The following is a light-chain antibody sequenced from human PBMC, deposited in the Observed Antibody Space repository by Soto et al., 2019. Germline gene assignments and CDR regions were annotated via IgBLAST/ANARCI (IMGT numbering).Light chain of an antibody. CDR3: SSYTSSSTLV. Sequence: QSALTQPASVSGSPGQSITISCTGTSSDLGDFDCVSWYQQHPGKAPKLMIYEVSDRPSGVSNRFSGSKSGDTASLTISGLQAEDEADYYCSSYTSSSTLVFGGGTKLTVL. V-gene: IGLV2-14*01. CDR1: SSDLGDFDC. CDR2: EVS. J-gene: IGLJ2*01.